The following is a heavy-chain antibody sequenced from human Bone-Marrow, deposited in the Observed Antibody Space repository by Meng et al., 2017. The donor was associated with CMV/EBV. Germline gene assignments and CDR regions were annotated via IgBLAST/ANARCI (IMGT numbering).Heavy chain of an antibody. Sequence: GESLKISCAASGFTFSSYAMSWVRQAPGKGLEWVSAISGSGGSTYYADSVKGRFTISRDNAKNSLYLQMNSLRAEDTAVYYCARLYDFWSGYSPSYYFDYWGQETLVTVSS. CDR1: GFTFSSYA. CDR2: ISGSGGST. V-gene: IGHV3-23*01. J-gene: IGHJ4*02. CDR3: ARLYDFWSGYSPSYYFDY. D-gene: IGHD3-3*01.